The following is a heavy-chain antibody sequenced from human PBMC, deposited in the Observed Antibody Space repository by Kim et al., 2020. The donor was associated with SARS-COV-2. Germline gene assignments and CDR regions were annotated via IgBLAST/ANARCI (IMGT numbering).Heavy chain of an antibody. CDR3: ARSSGGGLDAFDI. D-gene: IGHD3-10*01. CDR2: ITPFNGNT. Sequence: SVKVSCKASGYTFTYRYLHWVRQAPGQALEWMGWITPFNGNTNYAQKFQDRVTITRDRSMSTAYMELSSLRSEDTAMYYCARSSGGGLDAFDIWGQGTMVTVSS. J-gene: IGHJ3*02. V-gene: IGHV1-45*02. CDR1: GYTFTYRY.